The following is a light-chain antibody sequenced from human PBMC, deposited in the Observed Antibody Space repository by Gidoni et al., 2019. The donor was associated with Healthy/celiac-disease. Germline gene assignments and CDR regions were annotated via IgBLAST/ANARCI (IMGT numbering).Light chain of an antibody. J-gene: IGKJ1*01. CDR1: QSVSRN. Sequence: EIVMTQSPATLSVSPGERATLSCRASQSVSRNLAWYQLKPGQAPRLLIYGASTRATGIPARFSGSGSGTEFTLTLSSLQSESFAVYYCQQYNNWPPWTFGQXTKVEIK. V-gene: IGKV3-15*01. CDR2: GAS. CDR3: QQYNNWPPWT.